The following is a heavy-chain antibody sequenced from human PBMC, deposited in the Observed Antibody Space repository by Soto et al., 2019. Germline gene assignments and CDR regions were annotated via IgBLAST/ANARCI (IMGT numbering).Heavy chain of an antibody. J-gene: IGHJ4*02. V-gene: IGHV2-5*02. Sequence: QITLKESGPTLVKPTQTLTLTCTFSGFSFSTTGVGVGWIRQPPGKGLEWLALIYWDDDKRYSPSLKSRLTITKDTSKNQVVLTMTNIDPVDTATYYCAHRQAQGIGLAGTFDSWGQGTLVAVSS. D-gene: IGHD6-19*01. CDR2: IYWDDDK. CDR3: AHRQAQGIGLAGTFDS. CDR1: GFSFSTTGVG.